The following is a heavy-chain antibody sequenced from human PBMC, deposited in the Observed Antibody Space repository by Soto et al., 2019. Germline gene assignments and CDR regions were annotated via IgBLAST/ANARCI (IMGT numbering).Heavy chain of an antibody. V-gene: IGHV4-31*03. CDR3: ARGAYDFWSGYSSHDAFDI. CDR2: IYYSGST. Sequence: PSETLALTCTVSGGCISSGGDYWSWNRQHPGKGLEWIGHIYYSGSTYYNPSLKSRVTISVDTSKNQFSLKLSSVTAADTAVYYCARGAYDFWSGYSSHDAFDIWGQGTMVTVSS. D-gene: IGHD3-3*01. J-gene: IGHJ3*02. CDR1: GGCISSGGDY.